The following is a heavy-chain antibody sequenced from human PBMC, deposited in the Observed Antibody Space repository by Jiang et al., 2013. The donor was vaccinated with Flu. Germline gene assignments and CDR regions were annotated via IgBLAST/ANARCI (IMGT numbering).Heavy chain of an antibody. V-gene: IGHV3-33*01. Sequence: RSLRLSCAASGFTFSSYGMHWVRQAPGKGLEWVAVIWYDGSNKYYADSVKGRFTISRDNSKNTLYLQMNGLRAEDTAVYYCARDSRVVVAANDYYYYYGMDVWGQGTTVTVSS. J-gene: IGHJ6*02. D-gene: IGHD2-15*01. CDR1: GFTFSSYG. CDR2: IWYDGSNK. CDR3: ARDSRVVVAANDYYYYYGMDV.